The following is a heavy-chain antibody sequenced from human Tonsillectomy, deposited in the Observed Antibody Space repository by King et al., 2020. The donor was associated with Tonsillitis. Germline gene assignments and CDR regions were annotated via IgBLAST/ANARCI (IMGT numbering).Heavy chain of an antibody. CDR2: IYHSGST. D-gene: IGHD4-17*01. J-gene: IGHJ3*02. CDR3: ARGLDYGYYSFGAFDI. V-gene: IGHV4-30-2*01. Sequence: QLQESGSGLVKPSQTLSLTCAVSGGSISSGGYSWSWIRQPPGKGLEWIGYIYHSGSTYYNPSLKSRVTISVDRSKNQFSLKLSSVTAADTAVYYCARGLDYGYYSFGAFDIWGQGTMVTVSS. CDR1: GGSISSGGYS.